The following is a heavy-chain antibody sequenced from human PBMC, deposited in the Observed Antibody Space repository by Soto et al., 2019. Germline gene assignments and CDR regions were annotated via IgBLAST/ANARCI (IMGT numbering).Heavy chain of an antibody. Sequence: GASVKVSCKASGNTFASHGFSWVRQAPGQGLEWMGWISGFNGQTNYALKFQGRVTLTTDASTNTAYMELRSLRSDDTAVYFCARVDPRGVAVVRDYWGQGTLVTVSS. CDR3: ARVDPRGVAVVRDY. V-gene: IGHV1-18*01. CDR2: ISGFNGQT. CDR1: GNTFASHG. J-gene: IGHJ4*02. D-gene: IGHD3-10*01.